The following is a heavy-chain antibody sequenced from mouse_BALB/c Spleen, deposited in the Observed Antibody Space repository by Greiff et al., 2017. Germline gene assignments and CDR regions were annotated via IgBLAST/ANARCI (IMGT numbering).Heavy chain of an antibody. CDR2: IDPENGDT. CDR1: GFNIKDYY. CDR3: AREGDYDEETVWFAY. D-gene: IGHD2-4*01. J-gene: IGHJ3*01. Sequence: EVQLQQSGAELVRSGASVKLSCTASGFNIKDYYMHWVKQRPEQGLEWIGWIDPENGDTEYAPKFQGKATMTADTSSNTAYLQLSSLTSEDTAVYYCAREGDYDEETVWFAYWGQGTLVTVSA. V-gene: IGHV14-4*02.